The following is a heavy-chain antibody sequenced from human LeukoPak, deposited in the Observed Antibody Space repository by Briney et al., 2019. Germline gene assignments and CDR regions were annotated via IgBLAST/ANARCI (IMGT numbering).Heavy chain of an antibody. CDR2: TYYSGST. V-gene: IGHV4-39*01. Sequence: SETLSLTCSVSGASISSNTYYWGWIPQPPGKGLEWIGSTYYSGSTYYNPSLKSRATIFADTSKNQFSLILSSVTAADTAVFYCAGLKSDILTGYNWFDPWGQGTLVTVSS. D-gene: IGHD3-9*01. J-gene: IGHJ5*02. CDR1: GASISSNTYY. CDR3: AGLKSDILTGYNWFDP.